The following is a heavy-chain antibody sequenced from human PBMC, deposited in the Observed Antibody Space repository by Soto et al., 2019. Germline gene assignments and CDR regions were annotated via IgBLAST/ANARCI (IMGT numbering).Heavy chain of an antibody. V-gene: IGHV1-69*12. Sequence: QVHLEQSGAEVKKPGSSVKVSCKASGGTFRTAAVSWVRQAPGPGLEWLGGIMPVFRTPDYAQKFQGRVTITADESTGTAYMELSGLRSDDTAVYYCARDNDRPQLGGNYYYILDVWGQGTTITVSS. CDR3: ARDNDRPQLGGNYYYILDV. CDR2: IMPVFRTP. D-gene: IGHD2-8*01. J-gene: IGHJ6*02. CDR1: GGTFRTAA.